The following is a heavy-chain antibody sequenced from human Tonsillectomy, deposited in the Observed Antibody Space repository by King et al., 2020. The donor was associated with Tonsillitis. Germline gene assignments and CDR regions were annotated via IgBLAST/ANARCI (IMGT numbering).Heavy chain of an antibody. Sequence: VQLVESGAEVKKPGVSVRVSCKASRYTFTTYYMHWVRQDPGQGLEWMGVINPTGGGTNYAQKFQGRVTMTRDTSTSTVYMELSSLRSEDTAVYYCARGGYDSRGYSGFWWGQGALVTVSS. J-gene: IGHJ4*02. CDR1: RYTFTTYY. V-gene: IGHV1-46*01. CDR3: ARGGYDSRGYSGFW. CDR2: INPTGGGT. D-gene: IGHD3-22*01.